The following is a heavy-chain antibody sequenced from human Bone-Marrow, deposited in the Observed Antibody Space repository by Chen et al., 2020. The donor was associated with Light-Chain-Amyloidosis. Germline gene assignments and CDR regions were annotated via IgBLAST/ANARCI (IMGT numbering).Heavy chain of an antibody. Sequence: QLQLQESGPGLVRPSENLSLTCTVAGGSISSSTFYWGWIRQAPGKGLEWLGSIRPTGNTHYGSSIKSRVTISVDTSISEFSLTMTSVTAADSAIYYCAKDGLTPDTMSGYFDLWRHGTLVTVSS. CDR1: GGSISSSTFY. J-gene: IGHJ2*01. V-gene: IGHV4-39*07. CDR2: IRPTGNT. CDR3: AKDGLTPDTMSGYFDL. D-gene: IGHD3-10*02.